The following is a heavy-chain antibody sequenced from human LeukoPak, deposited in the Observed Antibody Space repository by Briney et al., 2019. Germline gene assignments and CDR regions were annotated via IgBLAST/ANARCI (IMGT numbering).Heavy chain of an antibody. CDR2: IIPILGIA. CDR3: ARLRIAVAGTGFDY. V-gene: IGHV1-69*04. J-gene: IGHJ4*02. CDR1: GGTFSSYA. Sequence: SVKVSCKASGGTFSSYAISWVRQAPGQGLEWMGRIIPILGIANYAQKFQGRVTITADKSTSTAYMELSSLRSEDTAVYYCARLRIAVAGTGFDYWGQGTLVTDSS. D-gene: IGHD6-19*01.